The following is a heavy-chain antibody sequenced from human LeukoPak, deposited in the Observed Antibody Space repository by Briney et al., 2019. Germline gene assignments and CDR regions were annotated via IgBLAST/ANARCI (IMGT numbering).Heavy chain of an antibody. D-gene: IGHD5-12*01. CDR1: GFTFSGYY. CDR2: ISSSGSTI. J-gene: IGHJ6*02. Sequence: GGSLRLSCAASGFTFSGYYMSWIRQAPGKGLEWVSYISSSGSTIYYADSVKGRFTISRDNAKNSLYLQMNSLRAEDTAVYYCARDLQVDIVATIEKHYYYYGMDVWGQGTTVTVSS. CDR3: ARDLQVDIVATIEKHYYYYGMDV. V-gene: IGHV3-11*01.